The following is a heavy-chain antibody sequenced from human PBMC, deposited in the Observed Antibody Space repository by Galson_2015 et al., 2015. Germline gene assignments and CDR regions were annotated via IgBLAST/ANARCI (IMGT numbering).Heavy chain of an antibody. CDR1: GFTFSDYY. V-gene: IGHV3-11*01. CDR3: ARSSSGYDWGFFGYYYYYMDV. Sequence: SLRLSCAASGFTFSDYYMSWIRQAPGKGLEWVSYISSSGSTIYYADSVKGRFTISRDNAKNSLYLQMNSLRAEDTAVYYCARSSSGYDWGFFGYYYYYMDVWGKGTTVTVSS. D-gene: IGHD5-12*01. CDR2: ISSSGSTI. J-gene: IGHJ6*03.